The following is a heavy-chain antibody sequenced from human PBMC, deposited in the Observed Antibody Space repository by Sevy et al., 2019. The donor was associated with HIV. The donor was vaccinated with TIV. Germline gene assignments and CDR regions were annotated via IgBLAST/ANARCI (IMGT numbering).Heavy chain of an antibody. CDR3: ARHARNYYYYYMDV. V-gene: IGHV4-39*01. Sequence: SETLSLTCTVSGGSISSSSYYWGWIRQPPGKGLEWIGSIYYSGSTYYNPSLKSRVTISVDTSKNQFSLKLSSVTAADTALYYCARHARNYYYYYMDVWGKGTTVTVSS. CDR1: GGSISSSSYY. J-gene: IGHJ6*03. CDR2: IYYSGST.